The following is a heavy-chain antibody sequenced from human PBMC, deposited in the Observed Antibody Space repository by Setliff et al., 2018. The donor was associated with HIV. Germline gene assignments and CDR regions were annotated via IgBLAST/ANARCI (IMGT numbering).Heavy chain of an antibody. V-gene: IGHV7-4-1*02. D-gene: IGHD4-4*01. Sequence: ASVKVSCKASGYTFTSYAMNWVRQAPGQGLEWMGWIDTNTGNPTYAQGFTGRFVFSLDTSVSTAYLQISSLKAEDTAVYYCARMATVYYYYMDVWGKGTTVTVSS. CDR3: ARMATVYYYYMDV. CDR2: IDTNTGNP. J-gene: IGHJ6*03. CDR1: GYTFTSYA.